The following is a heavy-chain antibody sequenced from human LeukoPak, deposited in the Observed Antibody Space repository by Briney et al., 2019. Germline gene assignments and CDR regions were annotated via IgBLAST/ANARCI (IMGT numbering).Heavy chain of an antibody. CDR1: GFNFSDSR. CDR3: VRGDWYFES. Sequence: GGSLRLSCATSGFNFSDSRMTWVRQAPGRGLQWVANINRDGAEKHFLDSVEGRFTISRDNAKKSLYLQMSSLRPQDTAVYFCVRGDWYFESWGQGTLVTVSS. CDR2: INRDGAEK. D-gene: IGHD2-21*01. V-gene: IGHV3-7*04. J-gene: IGHJ4*02.